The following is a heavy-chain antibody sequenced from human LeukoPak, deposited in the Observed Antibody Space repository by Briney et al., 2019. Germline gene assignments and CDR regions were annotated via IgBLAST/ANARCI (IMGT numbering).Heavy chain of an antibody. J-gene: IGHJ4*02. CDR2: IRGSGDST. V-gene: IGHV3-23*01. Sequence: PGGSLRLSCAASEFTFSSYWTSWVRQAPGKGLECVSGIRGSGDSTYYADSVKGRFTISRDNSKNTLYLQMNSLRAEDTALYYCAKDRSLVPAALNYWGQGTLVIVSS. CDR1: EFTFSSYW. CDR3: AKDRSLVPAALNY. D-gene: IGHD2-2*01.